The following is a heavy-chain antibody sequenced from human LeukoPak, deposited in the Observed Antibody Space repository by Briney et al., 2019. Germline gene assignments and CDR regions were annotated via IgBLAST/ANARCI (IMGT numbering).Heavy chain of an antibody. V-gene: IGHV3-30*04. CDR2: ISYDGSNK. CDR1: GFNFSSCA. Sequence: GGSLRLSCAASGFNFSSCAMHWVRQSPGKGLEWVAVISYDGSNKYYADSVKGRFTISRDNSKNTLYLQMNSLRAEDTAVYYCARAGYSYGPTAPFYFDYWGQGTLVTVSS. CDR3: ARAGYSYGPTAPFYFDY. D-gene: IGHD5-18*01. J-gene: IGHJ4*02.